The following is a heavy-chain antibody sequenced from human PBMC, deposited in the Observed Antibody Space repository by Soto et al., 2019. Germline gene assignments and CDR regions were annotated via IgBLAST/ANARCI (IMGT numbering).Heavy chain of an antibody. J-gene: IGHJ6*02. V-gene: IGHV3-30*18. Sequence: GGSLRLSCAASGFTFSSYGMHWVRQAPGKGLEWVAVISYDGSNKYYADSVKGRFTISRDNSKNTLYLQMNSLRAEDTAVYYCAKDFGRYSGYDFGLNDYYYYGMDVWGQGTTVTVSS. D-gene: IGHD5-12*01. CDR1: GFTFSSYG. CDR2: ISYDGSNK. CDR3: AKDFGRYSGYDFGLNDYYYYGMDV.